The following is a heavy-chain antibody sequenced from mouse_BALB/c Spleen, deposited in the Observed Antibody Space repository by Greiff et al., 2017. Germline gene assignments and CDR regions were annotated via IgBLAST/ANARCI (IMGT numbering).Heavy chain of an antibody. J-gene: IGHJ4*01. V-gene: IGHV1-69*02. Sequence: QVQLQQSGAELVKPGASVKLSCKASGYTFTSYWMHWVKQRPGQGLEWIGEIDPSDSYTNYNQKFKGKATLTVDKSSSTAYMQLSSLTSEDSAVYYCARSRYYGLLGYAMDYWGQGTSVTVSS. CDR1: GYTFTSYW. CDR2: IDPSDSYT. CDR3: ARSRYYGLLGYAMDY. D-gene: IGHD2-2*01.